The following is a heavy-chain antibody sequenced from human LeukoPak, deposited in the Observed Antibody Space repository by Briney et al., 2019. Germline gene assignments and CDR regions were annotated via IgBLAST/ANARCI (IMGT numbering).Heavy chain of an antibody. CDR3: ARSARLMKGVVEVTALDD. V-gene: IGHV3-48*01. CDR1: GVTFSGYS. D-gene: IGHD3-3*01. J-gene: IGHJ4*02. CDR2: ISASGGTT. Sequence: GGSLRLSCSTSGVTFSGYSMNWVRRAPGKGLEWLSYISASGGTTYYADSVNGRFTISRDNAKNSLFLEMNSLRADDTAVYYCARSARLMKGVVEVTALDDWGQGTLVTVSS.